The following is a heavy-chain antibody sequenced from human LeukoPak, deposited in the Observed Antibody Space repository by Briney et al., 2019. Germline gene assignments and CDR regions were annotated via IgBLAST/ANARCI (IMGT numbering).Heavy chain of an antibody. V-gene: IGHV3-74*01. CDR1: GFDFSSNW. D-gene: IGHD3-3*01. J-gene: IGHJ4*02. CDR3: AKDHYWSIDY. CDR2: IKGDGIST. Sequence: GGSLILSCAASGFDFSSNWMHWVRHAPGQGLVWVSRIKGDGISTNYADSVKGRFTISRDIAKNTLYLQMNSLRAEDTGVYYCAKDHYWSIDYWGRGTLVTVSS.